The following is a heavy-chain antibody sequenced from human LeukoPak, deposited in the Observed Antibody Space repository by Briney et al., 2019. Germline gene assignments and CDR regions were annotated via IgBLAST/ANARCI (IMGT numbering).Heavy chain of an antibody. D-gene: IGHD3-22*01. Sequence: GGSLRLSCVASGFTFSDYAMNWVRQAPGKGLEWVSTFKTKYHQVYYAESVRGRFTISTDNSRNTVFLQMNSLRAEDTAVYYCAKSSYYDSSGYYREYYFDYWGQGTLVTVSS. CDR2: FKTKYHQV. J-gene: IGHJ4*02. CDR1: GFTFSDYA. V-gene: IGHV3-23*05. CDR3: AKSSYYDSSGYYREYYFDY.